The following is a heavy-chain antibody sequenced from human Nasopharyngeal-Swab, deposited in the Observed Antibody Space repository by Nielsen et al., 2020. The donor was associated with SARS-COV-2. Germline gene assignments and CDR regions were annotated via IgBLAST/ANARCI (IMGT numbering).Heavy chain of an antibody. Sequence: SETLLTCTVSGGSISSYYWSWIRQPPGKGLEWIGYIYYSGSTNYNPSLKSRVTISVDTSKNQFSLKLSSVTAADTAVYYCARQGGSSGWSGVAFDIWGQGTMVTVSS. J-gene: IGHJ3*02. D-gene: IGHD6-19*01. CDR1: GGSISSYY. CDR3: ARQGGSSGWSGVAFDI. V-gene: IGHV4-59*08. CDR2: IYYSGST.